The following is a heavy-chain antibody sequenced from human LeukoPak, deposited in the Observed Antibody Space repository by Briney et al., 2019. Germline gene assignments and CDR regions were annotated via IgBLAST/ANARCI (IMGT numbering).Heavy chain of an antibody. V-gene: IGHV3-30*03. CDR1: GFSFSNYS. Sequence: GGSLRLSCAASGFSFSNYSMHWVRQTPGKGLEWVAVISYDGSNKYYADSVKGRFTISRDNSKNTLYLQMNSLRAEDTAVYYCARDGASQVSNPPFPDYWGQGTLVTVSS. D-gene: IGHD1-14*01. CDR2: ISYDGSNK. J-gene: IGHJ4*02. CDR3: ARDGASQVSNPPFPDY.